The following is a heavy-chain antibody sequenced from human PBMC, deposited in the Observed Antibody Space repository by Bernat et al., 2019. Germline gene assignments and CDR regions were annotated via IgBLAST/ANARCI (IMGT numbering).Heavy chain of an antibody. J-gene: IGHJ5*02. D-gene: IGHD6-19*01. CDR1: GGSISSSSYY. Sequence: QLQLQESGPGLVKPSETLSLTCTVSGGSISSSSYYWGWIRQPPGKGLEWIGSIYYSGSTYYNPSLKSRVTISVDTSKNQFSLKLSSVTAADTAVYYCARRYSGWEVDWFDPWGQEPWSLSPQ. CDR3: ARRYSGWEVDWFDP. CDR2: IYYSGST. V-gene: IGHV4-39*01.